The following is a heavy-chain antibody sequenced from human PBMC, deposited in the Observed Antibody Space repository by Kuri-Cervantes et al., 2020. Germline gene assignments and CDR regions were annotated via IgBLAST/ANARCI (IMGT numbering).Heavy chain of an antibody. Sequence: GSLRLSCAVSGGSISSSNWWSWVRQPPGKGLEWIGEIYHSGSTNYNPSLKSRVTISVDKSKNQFSLKLSSMTAADTAVYYCARVPRGSSNWFDPWGQGTLVTVSS. CDR3: ARVPRGSSNWFDP. V-gene: IGHV4-4*02. CDR2: IYHSGST. J-gene: IGHJ5*02. D-gene: IGHD3-10*01. CDR1: GGSISSSNW.